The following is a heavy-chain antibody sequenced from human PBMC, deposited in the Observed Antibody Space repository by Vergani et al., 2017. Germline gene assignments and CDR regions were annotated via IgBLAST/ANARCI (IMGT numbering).Heavy chain of an antibody. V-gene: IGHV4-31*11. J-gene: IGHJ3*02. CDR2: IYYSGST. CDR3: ARARIRSTIFIVVIRRLAFDI. Sequence: QVQLQESGPGLVKPSQTLSLTCAVSGGSISSGGYYWSWIRQHPGKGLEWIGYIYYSGSTYYNPSLTSRVTISVDTSKNQFSLKLSSVTAADTAVYYCARARIRSTIFIVVIRRLAFDIWGQGTMVTVSS. CDR1: GGSISSGGYY. D-gene: IGHD3-3*01.